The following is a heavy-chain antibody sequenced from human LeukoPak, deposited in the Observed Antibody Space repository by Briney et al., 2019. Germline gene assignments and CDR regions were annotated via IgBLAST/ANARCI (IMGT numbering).Heavy chain of an antibody. Sequence: GRSLRLSCAASGFTLSSYAMHWVRQAPGKGLEWVAVISYDGSNKYYADSVKGRFTISRDNSKNTLYLQMNSLRAEDTAVYYCARGPYDFWSGYPQGYFDYWGQGTLVTVSS. CDR3: ARGPYDFWSGYPQGYFDY. D-gene: IGHD3-3*01. V-gene: IGHV3-30-3*01. CDR2: ISYDGSNK. CDR1: GFTLSSYA. J-gene: IGHJ4*02.